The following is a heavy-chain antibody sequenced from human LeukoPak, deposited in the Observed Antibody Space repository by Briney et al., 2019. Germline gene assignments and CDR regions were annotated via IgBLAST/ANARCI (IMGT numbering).Heavy chain of an antibody. Sequence: SVKVSCKASGGTFSSYAISWVRQAPGQGLEWMGGIIPIFGTANYAQKFQGRVTITADESTSTAYMELSSLRSEDTAVYYCARRTRYYYGMDVWAKGPRSPSP. CDR1: GGTFSSYA. CDR2: IIPIFGTA. V-gene: IGHV1-69*13. J-gene: IGHJ6*02. CDR3: ARRTRYYYGMDV.